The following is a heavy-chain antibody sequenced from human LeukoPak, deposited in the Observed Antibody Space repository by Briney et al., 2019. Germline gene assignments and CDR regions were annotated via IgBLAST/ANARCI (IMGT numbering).Heavy chain of an antibody. J-gene: IGHJ4*02. Sequence: SETLSLTCTVSGGSISSGDYYWTWIRQPPGKGLEWIGYIYYSGSTSYNPSLKSRVTISVDTSKNQFSLKLSSVTAADTAVYYCARGGSGGCWGQGTLVTVSS. V-gene: IGHV4-30-4*01. CDR1: GGSISSGDYY. CDR2: IYYSGST. D-gene: IGHD2-15*01. CDR3: ARGGSGGC.